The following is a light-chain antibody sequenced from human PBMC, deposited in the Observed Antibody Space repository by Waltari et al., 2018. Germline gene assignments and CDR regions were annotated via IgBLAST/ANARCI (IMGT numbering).Light chain of an antibody. CDR1: SSDVGSYKF. V-gene: IGLV2-23*01. CDR2: EGT. CDR3: CSYAGRSTWV. Sequence: QSALTQPASVSGSPGQSITISCTGTSSDVGSYKFVSWYQQHPGKAPQLMIYEGTKRPSGVSNRFSGSKSGNTASLTSSGLQAEDEADYYCCSYAGRSTWVFGGGTKLTVL. J-gene: IGLJ3*02.